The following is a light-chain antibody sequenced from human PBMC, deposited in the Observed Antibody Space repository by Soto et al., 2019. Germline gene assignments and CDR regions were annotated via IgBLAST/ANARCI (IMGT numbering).Light chain of an antibody. CDR3: AAWDDSLSGVV. J-gene: IGLJ2*01. CDR1: SSNIGSNY. Sequence: QSVLTQPPSASGTPGQRVTISCSGSSSNIGSNYVYWYQQLPGTAPKLLIYMNNQRPSGVPDRFSGSKSGTSASLAISGLRSEDEADYYCAAWDDSLSGVVFGGGTKLT. V-gene: IGLV1-47*01. CDR2: MNN.